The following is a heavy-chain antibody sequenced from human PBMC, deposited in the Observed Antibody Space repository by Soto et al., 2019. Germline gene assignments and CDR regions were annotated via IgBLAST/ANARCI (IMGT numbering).Heavy chain of an antibody. CDR3: AKAFLEWLFVTDY. J-gene: IGHJ4*02. CDR2: ISYDGSNK. V-gene: IGHV3-30*18. CDR1: GFTFSSYG. D-gene: IGHD3-3*01. Sequence: PGGSLRLSCAASGFTFSSYGMHWVRQAPGKGLEWVAVISYDGSNKYYADSVKGRFTISRDSSKNTLYLQMNSLRAEDTAVYYCAKAFLEWLFVTDYWGQGTLVTVSS.